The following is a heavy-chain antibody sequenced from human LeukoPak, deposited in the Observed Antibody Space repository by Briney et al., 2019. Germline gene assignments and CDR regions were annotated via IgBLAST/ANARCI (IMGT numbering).Heavy chain of an antibody. J-gene: IGHJ4*02. CDR2: ISSSGSTI. CDR1: GFTFSSYE. CDR3: ARGQYYYESSQSPLFDY. V-gene: IGHV3-48*03. D-gene: IGHD3-22*01. Sequence: GGSLRLSCAASGFTFSSYEMNWVRQAPGKGLEWVSYISSSGSTIYYADSVKGRFTISRDNAKNSLYLQMNSLRAEDTAVYYCARGQYYYESSQSPLFDYWGQGTLVTVSS.